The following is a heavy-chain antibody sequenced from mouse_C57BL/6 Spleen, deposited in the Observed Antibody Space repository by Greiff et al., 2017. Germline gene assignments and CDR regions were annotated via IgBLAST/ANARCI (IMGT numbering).Heavy chain of an antibody. CDR2: ISSGSSTI. V-gene: IGHV5-17*01. CDR3: ARKGYYGSSYVWAMDY. CDR1: GFTFSDYG. J-gene: IGHJ4*01. D-gene: IGHD1-1*01. Sequence: EVKVVESGGGLVKPGGSLKLSCAASGFTFSDYGMHWVRQAPEKGLEWVAYISSGSSTIYYADTVKGRFTISRDNAKNTVFLQMTSLRSEDTAMYYCARKGYYGSSYVWAMDYWGQGTSVTVSS.